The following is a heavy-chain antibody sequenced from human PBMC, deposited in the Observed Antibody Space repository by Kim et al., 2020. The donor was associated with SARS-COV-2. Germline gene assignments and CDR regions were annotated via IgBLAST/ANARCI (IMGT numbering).Heavy chain of an antibody. V-gene: IGHV4-59*01. Sequence: SETLSLTCTVSGGSISSYYWSWIRQPPGKGLEWIGYIYYSGSTNYNPSLKSRVTISVDTSKNQFSLKLSSVTAADTAVYYCAREPPRYDSSGGGGAYGMDVWGQGTTVTVSS. CDR1: GGSISSYY. D-gene: IGHD3-22*01. CDR3: AREPPRYDSSGGGGAYGMDV. J-gene: IGHJ6*02. CDR2: IYYSGST.